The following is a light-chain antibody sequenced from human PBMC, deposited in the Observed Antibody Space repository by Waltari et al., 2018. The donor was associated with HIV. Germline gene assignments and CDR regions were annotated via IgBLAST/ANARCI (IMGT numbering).Light chain of an antibody. CDR2: EGN. J-gene: IGLJ2*01. CDR3: SSYTSFSTVL. CDR1: SSDVGTYSL. V-gene: IGLV2-23*01. Sequence: QSALTQPASVSGSPGQSITISCTGTSSDVGTYSLVSWYQHHPGKAPKLMIYEGNKRPSEVSNRFSGSKSGNTASLTISGLQAEDEADYYCSSYTSFSTVLFGGGTKLTVL.